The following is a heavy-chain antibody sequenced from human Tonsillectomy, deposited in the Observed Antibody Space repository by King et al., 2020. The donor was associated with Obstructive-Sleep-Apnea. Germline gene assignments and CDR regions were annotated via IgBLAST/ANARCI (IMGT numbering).Heavy chain of an antibody. J-gene: IGHJ2*01. Sequence: VQLQESGPGLVKPSETLSLTCTSSGGSIRSYYWSWILPPPGKGLEWIGYHYYSGRTNENPPLKSRVTIAVDTSKNQFSLKLSSVTAADTAVYYCARTLSIAAAGTGWYFDLWGRGTLVTVSS. CDR3: ARTLSIAAAGTGWYFDL. CDR2: HYYSGRT. V-gene: IGHV4-59*01. D-gene: IGHD6-13*01. CDR1: GGSIRSYY.